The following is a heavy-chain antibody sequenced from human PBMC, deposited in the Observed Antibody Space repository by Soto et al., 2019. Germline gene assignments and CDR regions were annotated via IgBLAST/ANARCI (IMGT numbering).Heavy chain of an antibody. Sequence: ASVKVSCKASGGTFSSYAISWVRQAPGQGLEWMGGIIPIFGTANYAQKFQGRVTITADKSTSTAYMELSSLRSEDTAVYYCASSIKNIVVVVAATRSYYYGMDVWGQGTTVTV. D-gene: IGHD2-15*01. CDR3: ASSIKNIVVVVAATRSYYYGMDV. J-gene: IGHJ6*02. V-gene: IGHV1-69*06. CDR1: GGTFSSYA. CDR2: IIPIFGTA.